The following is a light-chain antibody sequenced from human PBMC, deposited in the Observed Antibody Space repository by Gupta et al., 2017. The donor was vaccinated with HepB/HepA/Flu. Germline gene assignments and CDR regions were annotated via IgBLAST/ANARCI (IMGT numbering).Light chain of an antibody. CDR2: FQSDSDK. J-gene: IGLJ3*02. CDR1: SGINVGTYR. CDR3: LIWHSSAWV. Sequence: QAVLTQPSSLSASPGASASLTCTLRSGINVGTYRIYCYQQKPGSPPQFLLRFQSDSDKQQDSAVPTRFSGSNDASATSVISLIAVLQAEDEDDYDCLIWHSSAWVFGGGTKLTVL. V-gene: IGLV5-45*02.